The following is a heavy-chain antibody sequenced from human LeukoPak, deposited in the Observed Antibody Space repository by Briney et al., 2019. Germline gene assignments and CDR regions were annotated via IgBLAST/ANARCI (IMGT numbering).Heavy chain of an antibody. J-gene: IGHJ4*02. CDR3: ARGISDFWSGYYLYSDY. CDR2: INHSGST. CDR1: GGSFSGYY. D-gene: IGHD3-3*01. V-gene: IGHV4-34*01. Sequence: PSETLSLTCAVYGGSFSGYYWSWIRQPPGKGLEWIGEINHSGSTNYNPSLKSRVTISVDTSKNQFSLKLSSVTAADTAVYYCARGISDFWSGYYLYSDYWGQGTLVTVSS.